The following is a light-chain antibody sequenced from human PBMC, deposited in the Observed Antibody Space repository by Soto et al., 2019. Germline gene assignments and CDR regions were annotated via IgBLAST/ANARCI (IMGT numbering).Light chain of an antibody. CDR3: RT. CDR1: QSVLYNSNNKNY. J-gene: IGKJ1*01. CDR2: WAS. V-gene: IGKV4-1*01. Sequence: DIVMTQSPDSLAVSLGERATLNCKSSQSVLYNSNNKNYLAWYQQKPGQPPKLLIYWASTRESGVPDRFTGSGSATDFTLTISILQADDVAVYSGRTFGQGTKVEIK.